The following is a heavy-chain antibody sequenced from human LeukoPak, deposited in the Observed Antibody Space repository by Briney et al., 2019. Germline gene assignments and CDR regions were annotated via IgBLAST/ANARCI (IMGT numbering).Heavy chain of an antibody. V-gene: IGHV3-74*01. CDR3: ARDLYSYGYPEDRYFDY. CDR1: GFTFSNYW. J-gene: IGHJ4*02. CDR2: VNSDGSST. Sequence: GRSLRLSCAASGFTFSNYWIHWVRQAPGKGLVWVSRVNSDGSSTSYADSVKGRFTISRDNAKNTLYLQMNSLRAEDTAVYYCARDLYSYGYPEDRYFDYWGQGTLVTVSP. D-gene: IGHD5-18*01.